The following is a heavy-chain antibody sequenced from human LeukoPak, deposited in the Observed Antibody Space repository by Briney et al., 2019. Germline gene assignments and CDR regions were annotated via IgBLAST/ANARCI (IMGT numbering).Heavy chain of an antibody. CDR2: IYYSGST. CDR1: GGSISSGGYY. D-gene: IGHD6-19*01. V-gene: IGHV4-31*03. J-gene: IGHJ3*02. Sequence: SQTLSLTCTVSGGSISSGGYYWSWIRQHPGTGLEWIGYIYYSGSTYYNPSLKSRVTISVDTSKNQFSLKLSSVTAADTAVYYCARILMAVAGTRAFDIWGQGTMVTVSS. CDR3: ARILMAVAGTRAFDI.